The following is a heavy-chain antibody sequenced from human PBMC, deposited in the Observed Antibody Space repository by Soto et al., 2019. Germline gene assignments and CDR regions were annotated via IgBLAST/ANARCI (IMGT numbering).Heavy chain of an antibody. D-gene: IGHD6-19*01. V-gene: IGHV4-39*01. J-gene: IGHJ4*02. Sequence: SETLSLTCTVSGGSISSNIYYWGWIRQPPGKGLEWIGSIYYSGYTHYNPSLESRGTISVDTSKSQFSLKLSSVTAADTAVYYCARHFPIEQKWLAQRFDHWGQGTLVTVPS. CDR1: GGSISSNIYY. CDR2: IYYSGYT. CDR3: ARHFPIEQKWLAQRFDH.